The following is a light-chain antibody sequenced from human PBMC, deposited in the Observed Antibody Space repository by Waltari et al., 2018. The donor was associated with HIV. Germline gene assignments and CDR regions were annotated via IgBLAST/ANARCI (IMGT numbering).Light chain of an antibody. Sequence: SYDLTQAPSVSVTPGQPAKIPCSGDALSRHFVSWYRQKPGQAPMMIIFQDGQRPSGIPARFSASTSGTIATLTISEVQAEDEADYYCQSAHNSHTIFGGGTKLTVL. CDR1: ALSRHF. CDR2: QDG. J-gene: IGLJ2*01. V-gene: IGLV3-25*03. CDR3: QSAHNSHTI.